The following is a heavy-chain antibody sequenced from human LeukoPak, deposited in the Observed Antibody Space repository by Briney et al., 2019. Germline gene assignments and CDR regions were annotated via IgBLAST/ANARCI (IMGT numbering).Heavy chain of an antibody. CDR1: GGSISSSSYY. Sequence: PSETLSLTCTVSGGSISSSSYYWGWIRQPPGKGLEWIGSIYYSGSTYYNPSLKSRVTISVDTSKNQFSLKLSSVTAADTAVYYCARDHLRAPGVPDYWGQGTLVTVSS. J-gene: IGHJ4*02. D-gene: IGHD3-10*01. V-gene: IGHV4-39*07. CDR2: IYYSGST. CDR3: ARDHLRAPGVPDY.